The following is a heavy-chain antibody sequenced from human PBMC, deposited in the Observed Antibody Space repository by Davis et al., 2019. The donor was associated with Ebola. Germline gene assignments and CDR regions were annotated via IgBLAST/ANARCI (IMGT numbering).Heavy chain of an antibody. J-gene: IGHJ5*02. V-gene: IGHV4-34*01. Sequence: MPSETLSLTCAVYGGSFSGYYWSWIRQPPGKGLEWIGEIKHSGSTNYNPSLKSRVTISVDTSKNQFSLKLSSVTAADTAVYYCARGGVRYSSGWYRREETNWFDPWGQGTLVTVSS. CDR1: GGSFSGYY. CDR2: IKHSGST. D-gene: IGHD6-19*01. CDR3: ARGGVRYSSGWYRREETNWFDP.